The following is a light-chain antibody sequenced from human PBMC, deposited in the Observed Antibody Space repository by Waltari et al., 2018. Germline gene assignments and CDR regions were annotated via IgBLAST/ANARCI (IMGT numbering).Light chain of an antibody. V-gene: IGLV1-51*01. CDR1: SPNIGNNY. CDR3: CSYAGLGIYV. CDR2: END. Sequence: QSVLTQPPSVSAASGQKVTISCSGSSPNIGNNYVTWYQQFPGTAPKLLIYENDKRPSGIPGRFSGSKSGNTASLTIYGLQSEDEADYYCCSYAGLGIYVFGTGTKVTVL. J-gene: IGLJ1*01.